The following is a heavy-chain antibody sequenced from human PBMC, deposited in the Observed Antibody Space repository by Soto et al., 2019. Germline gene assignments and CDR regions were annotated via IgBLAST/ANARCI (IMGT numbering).Heavy chain of an antibody. J-gene: IGHJ5*02. V-gene: IGHV6-1*01. D-gene: IGHD1-1*01. CDR2: TYYMSKWYN. CDR3: ARGSGSLRP. Sequence: SQTLSLTFAISGDSVSSNRAAWNWIRLSPSRGLEWLGRTYYMSKWYNVYAPSVKSQISINPDTSKKQFSLKLNSVTPDDTAIYYCARGSGSLRPWGQGTLVTVSS. CDR1: GDSVSSNRAA.